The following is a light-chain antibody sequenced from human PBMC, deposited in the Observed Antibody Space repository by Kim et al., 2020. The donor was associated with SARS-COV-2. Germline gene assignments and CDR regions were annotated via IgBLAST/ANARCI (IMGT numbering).Light chain of an antibody. V-gene: IGLV3-1*01. CDR2: QDT. CDR3: QAWDSSAGVI. Sequence: VSPGQTASITCSGDKLGDKYAYWYQQKPGQSPVLVIYQDTKRPSGILERFSGSNSGNIATLTISGTQTMDEADYYCQAWDSSAGVIFGGGTQLTVL. J-gene: IGLJ2*01. CDR1: KLGDKY.